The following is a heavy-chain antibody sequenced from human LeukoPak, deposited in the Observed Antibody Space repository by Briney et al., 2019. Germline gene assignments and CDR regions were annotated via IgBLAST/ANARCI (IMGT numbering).Heavy chain of an antibody. D-gene: IGHD6-13*01. CDR3: AKYSSPPYYYYGMDV. CDR1: GFTFSSYA. V-gene: IGHV3-30-3*02. J-gene: IGHJ6*02. CDR2: ISYDGSNK. Sequence: PGGSLRLSCAASGFTFSSYAMHWVRQAPGKGLEWVAVISYDGSNKYYADSVKGRFTISRDNSKNTLYLQMNSLRAEDTAVYYCAKYSSPPYYYYGMDVWGQGTTVTVSS.